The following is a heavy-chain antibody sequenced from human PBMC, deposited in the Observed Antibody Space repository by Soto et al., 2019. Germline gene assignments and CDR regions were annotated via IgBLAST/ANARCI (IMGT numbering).Heavy chain of an antibody. Sequence: EVQLSESGGRLGQPGGSLRLSCAASGFTFTNYAMTRVRQSPGKGLQWVSGISATGGLKYYADSVQGRFTISRDNSKNTVYLQMDNLRDDDTAIYYCAREVGAPSGWLDPWGQGTQVTVSS. D-gene: IGHD1-26*01. CDR1: GFTFTNYA. V-gene: IGHV3-23*01. CDR2: ISATGGLK. J-gene: IGHJ5*02. CDR3: AREVGAPSGWLDP.